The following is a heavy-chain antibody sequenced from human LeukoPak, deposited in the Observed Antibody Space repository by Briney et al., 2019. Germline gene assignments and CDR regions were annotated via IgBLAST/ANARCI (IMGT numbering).Heavy chain of an antibody. Sequence: SVKVSCKASGGTFSSYAISWVRQAPGQGLEWMGRIIPILGIANYAQKFQGRVTMTTDTSTSTAYMELRSLRSDDTAVYYCARGGDGYNLFDYFASDYWGQGTLVTVSS. CDR3: ARGGDGYNLFDYFASDY. V-gene: IGHV1-69*04. CDR2: IIPILGIA. D-gene: IGHD5-24*01. CDR1: GGTFSSYA. J-gene: IGHJ4*02.